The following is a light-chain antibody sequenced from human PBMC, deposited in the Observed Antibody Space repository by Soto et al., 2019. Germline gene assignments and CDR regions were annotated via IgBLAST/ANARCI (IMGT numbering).Light chain of an antibody. Sequence: DIQMTQSPSSLSASVGDRVTITCRASQSISSYLNWYQQKPGQVPNLLIFAASTLQSGVPSRFSGSGSGTYFTLTITGLQPEDVATYYCQNYNSAPWTFGQGTKVDIK. CDR1: QSISSY. CDR2: AAS. J-gene: IGKJ1*01. CDR3: QNYNSAPWT. V-gene: IGKV1-27*01.